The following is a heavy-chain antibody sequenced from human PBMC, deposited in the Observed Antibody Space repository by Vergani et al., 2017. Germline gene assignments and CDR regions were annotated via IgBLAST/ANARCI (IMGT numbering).Heavy chain of an antibody. CDR1: GFTFSSYA. Sequence: EVQLLESGGGLVQPGGSLRLSCAASGFTFSSYAMSWVRQAPGKGLEWVSAISGSGGSTYYADSVKGRFTISSDNSKNTLYLQMNSLRAEDTAVYYCAKGGYCSSTSCYKFDYWGQGTLVTVSS. V-gene: IGHV3-23*01. CDR3: AKGGYCSSTSCYKFDY. J-gene: IGHJ4*02. D-gene: IGHD2-2*02. CDR2: ISGSGGST.